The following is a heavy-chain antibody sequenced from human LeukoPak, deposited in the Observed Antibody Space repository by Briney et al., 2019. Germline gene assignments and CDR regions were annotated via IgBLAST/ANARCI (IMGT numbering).Heavy chain of an antibody. J-gene: IGHJ4*02. D-gene: IGHD2-15*01. CDR2: INSDGSSI. Sequence: GGSLRLSCAASGFSFISYWMHWVRQGPGKGLEWVSRINSDGSSISYANSVKGRFTIPRDNAKNTLYSQMNSLRAEDTAVYYCARISYSRNFDYWGQGTLVTVSS. V-gene: IGHV3-74*01. CDR1: GFSFISYW. CDR3: ARISYSRNFDY.